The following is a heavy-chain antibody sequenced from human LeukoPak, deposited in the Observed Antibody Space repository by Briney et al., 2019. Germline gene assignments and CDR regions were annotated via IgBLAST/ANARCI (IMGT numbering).Heavy chain of an antibody. CDR2: TKNRANSHIT. CDR1: GFTLSDHY. J-gene: IGHJ4*02. CDR3: ARVSGYSYGPTDY. Sequence: GGSLRLSCVASGFTLSDHYMDWVRQAPGKGLEWISRTKNRANSHITQYAASVNGRFIASRDDSKNSLFLQMNSLKAEDTAVYYCARVSGYSYGPTDYWGQGTLVTVSS. V-gene: IGHV3-72*01. D-gene: IGHD5-18*01.